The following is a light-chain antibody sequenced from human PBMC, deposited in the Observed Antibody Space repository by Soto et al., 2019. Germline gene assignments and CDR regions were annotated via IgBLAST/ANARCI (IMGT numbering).Light chain of an antibody. Sequence: EFVLTQSPGTLALAAGERATLSCRGSQTVRNNYLAWYQQKPGQAPRLLIYDASSRATGIPDRFSGGGSGPDFTLTISSLQPDDFATYHCQQLNAYPLTLGGGTKVDIK. J-gene: IGKJ4*01. CDR1: QTVRNNY. CDR3: QQLNAYPLT. V-gene: IGKV3D-20*02. CDR2: DAS.